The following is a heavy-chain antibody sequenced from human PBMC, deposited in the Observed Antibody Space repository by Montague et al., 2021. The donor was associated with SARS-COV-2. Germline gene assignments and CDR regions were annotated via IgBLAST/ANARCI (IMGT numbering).Heavy chain of an antibody. V-gene: IGHV3-7*01. CDR1: GILFTNSW. J-gene: IGHJ4*02. Sequence: YRSLSCAASGILFTNSWMSWFRQAPGKGLEWVANIKPDGTDKYYVDSVKGRFTISRDNAKKSLYLQMNSLTAEDTAVYYCATDSFSGYFDWGQGTLVTVSS. D-gene: IGHD3-22*01. CDR3: ATDSFSGYFD. CDR2: IKPDGTDK.